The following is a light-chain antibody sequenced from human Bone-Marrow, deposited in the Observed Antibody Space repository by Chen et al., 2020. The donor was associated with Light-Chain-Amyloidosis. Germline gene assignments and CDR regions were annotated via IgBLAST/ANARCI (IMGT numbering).Light chain of an antibody. Sequence: QSVVTQPPPVSGTPGQRVTVACSGSSTNIESYTTYWYQHLQGTAPKLLIYNNNQRPSGVPDRFSGSKSGTSASLAISGLRSEDEADYYCAAWDASLSAHVFGTGTKVTVL. CDR3: AAWDASLSAHV. J-gene: IGLJ1*01. V-gene: IGLV1-47*01. CDR1: STNIESYT. CDR2: NNN.